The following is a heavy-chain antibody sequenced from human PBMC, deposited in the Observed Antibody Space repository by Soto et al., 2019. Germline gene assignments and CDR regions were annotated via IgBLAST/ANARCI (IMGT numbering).Heavy chain of an antibody. J-gene: IGHJ6*02. V-gene: IGHV3-15*01. CDR1: GFTFSNAW. CDR2: IKSKTDGGTT. CDR3: TTDDNHSGYYYYYGMDV. Sequence: GGSLRLSCAASGFTFSNAWMSWVRQAPGKGLEWVGHIKSKTDGGTTDYAAPVKGRFTISRDDSKNTLYLQMNSLKTEDTAVYYCTTDDNHSGYYYYYGMDVWGQGTTVTVSS. D-gene: IGHD1-26*01.